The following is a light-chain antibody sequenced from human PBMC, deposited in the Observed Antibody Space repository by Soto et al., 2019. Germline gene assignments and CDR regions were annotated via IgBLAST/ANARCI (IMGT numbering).Light chain of an antibody. J-gene: IGKJ3*01. CDR2: YAS. V-gene: IGKV3-15*01. CDR1: ESVHRN. CDR3: QHYINWPPT. Sequence: EMVMTQSPATLSVSPGERVTLSCRASESVHRNLAWYQQKPGQGPSLLIYYASTRATGVPDRFTGSGSGTEFTLTISRLQSEDFGVYHCQHYINWPPTFGPGTKVEIK.